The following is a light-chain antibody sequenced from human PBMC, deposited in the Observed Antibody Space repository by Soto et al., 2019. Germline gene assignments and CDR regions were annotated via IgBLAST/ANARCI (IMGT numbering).Light chain of an antibody. CDR1: SSDVGNYNL. CDR2: EGS. J-gene: IGLJ1*01. Sequence: QSVLTQPASVSGSPGQSITISCTGTSSDVGNYNLVSWYQHHPVKAPKLIIYEGSKRPSGVSNRFSGSESANTASLTISGIQAEDEADYYCCSYAGSSPRFGTGTKLTVL. CDR3: CSYAGSSPR. V-gene: IGLV2-23*01.